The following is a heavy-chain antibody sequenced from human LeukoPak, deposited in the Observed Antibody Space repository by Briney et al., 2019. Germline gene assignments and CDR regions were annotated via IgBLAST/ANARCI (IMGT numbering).Heavy chain of an antibody. D-gene: IGHD3-16*01. CDR1: GFTFSNFW. V-gene: IGHV3-7*03. J-gene: IGHJ4*02. Sequence: GESLRLSCTASGFTFSNFWMGWVRQAPGKGLEWVANIKQDETEKFYLGSVKGRFTISRDNAKNSLYLQMNSLRAEDTAVYYCTRDIPFGGYWGQGILVTVSS. CDR3: TRDIPFGGY. CDR2: IKQDETEK.